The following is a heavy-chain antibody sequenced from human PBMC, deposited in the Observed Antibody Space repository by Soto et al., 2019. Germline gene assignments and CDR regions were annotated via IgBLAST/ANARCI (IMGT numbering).Heavy chain of an antibody. CDR2: IIPIAGTA. V-gene: IGHV1-69*01. D-gene: IGHD3-3*01. Sequence: QVQLVQSGAEVKKPGSSVKVSCKASGGTFSSYAISWVRQAPGQGLEWMGGIIPIAGTANYAQKFQGRVTITADESTSTAYMDLSSLRSEDTAVYYCARESRGYDFWSGYSTFDYWGQGTLVTVSS. J-gene: IGHJ4*02. CDR3: ARESRGYDFWSGYSTFDY. CDR1: GGTFSSYA.